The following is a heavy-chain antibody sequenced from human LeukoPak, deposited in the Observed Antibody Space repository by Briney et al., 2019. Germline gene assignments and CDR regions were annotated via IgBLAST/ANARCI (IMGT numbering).Heavy chain of an antibody. V-gene: IGHV1-24*01. CDR3: ATDKNLYGSGSYRFDY. CDR1: GYTLTELS. Sequence: ASVKVSCKVSGYTLTELSMHWVRQAPGKGLEWMGGFDPEDGETIYAQTVQGRVTMTEDTSTDTVYMELSSLRSEDTAVYYCATDKNLYGSGSYRFDYWGQGTLVTVSS. D-gene: IGHD3-10*01. CDR2: FDPEDGET. J-gene: IGHJ4*02.